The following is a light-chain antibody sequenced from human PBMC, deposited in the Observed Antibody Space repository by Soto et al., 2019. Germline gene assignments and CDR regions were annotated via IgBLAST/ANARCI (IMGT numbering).Light chain of an antibody. Sequence: DIQMTQSPSTLSASVGDRVTITCRASQSISSWLAWYQQKPGKAPKLLIYKASSLESGVPSRFSGSGSGTEFKLTISSLQPDDFATYYCQQYNSYSYTFGQGTKLEIK. CDR2: KAS. J-gene: IGKJ2*01. V-gene: IGKV1-5*03. CDR3: QQYNSYSYT. CDR1: QSISSW.